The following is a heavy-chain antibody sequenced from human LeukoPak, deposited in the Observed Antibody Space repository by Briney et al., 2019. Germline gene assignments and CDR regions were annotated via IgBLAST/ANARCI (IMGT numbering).Heavy chain of an antibody. CDR2: IYYSGST. V-gene: IGHV4-59*01. J-gene: IGHJ4*02. D-gene: IGHD4-17*01. CDR1: GGSISSYY. Sequence: SETLSLICTVSGGSISSYYWSWIRQPPGKGLEWIGYIYYSGSTNYNPSLKSRVTISVDTSKNQFSLKLSSVTAADTAVYYCARGLYGDPEEYFDYWGQGTLVTVSS. CDR3: ARGLYGDPEEYFDY.